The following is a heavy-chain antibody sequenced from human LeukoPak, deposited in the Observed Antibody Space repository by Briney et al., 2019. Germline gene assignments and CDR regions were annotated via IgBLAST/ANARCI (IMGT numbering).Heavy chain of an antibody. V-gene: IGHV4-59*01. CDR1: GGSITNYY. D-gene: IGHD1-26*01. Sequence: SETLSLTCTVSGGSITNYYWTWIRQPPGKGLEWIGCISFSGTTNYNPSLKSRVTISLDTSNSQFSLRPTSVTAADTAVYYCARISPSSGTYWGNLYYYMDVWGKGTTVTVSS. J-gene: IGHJ6*03. CDR2: ISFSGTT. CDR3: ARISPSSGTYWGNLYYYMDV.